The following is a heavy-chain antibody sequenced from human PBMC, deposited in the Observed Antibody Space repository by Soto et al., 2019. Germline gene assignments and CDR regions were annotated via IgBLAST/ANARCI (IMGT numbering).Heavy chain of an antibody. CDR2: ISGYNGDT. CDR1: GYTFTRYG. J-gene: IGHJ6*02. CDR3: AKNGQPPYYYYGMDV. D-gene: IGHD2-8*01. V-gene: IGHV1-18*01. Sequence: ASVKVSCKASGYTFTRYGISWVRQAPGQGLEWMGWISGYNGDTKNAQKFQGRVTMTVATSTTTAYKELRSMTSDDRAVYYCAKNGQPPYYYYGMDVWGQGTTVTVSS.